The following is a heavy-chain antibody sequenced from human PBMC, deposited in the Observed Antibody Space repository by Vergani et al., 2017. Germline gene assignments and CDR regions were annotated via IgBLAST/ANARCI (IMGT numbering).Heavy chain of an antibody. D-gene: IGHD5-18*01. CDR2: ISSSSSYT. CDR3: ARSRDTAMVTPDY. J-gene: IGHJ4*02. V-gene: IGHV3-21*05. Sequence: EVQLVESGGGLVQPGGSLRLSCAASGFTFSSYSMSWIRQAPGKGLEWVSYISSSSSYTNYADSVKGRFTISRDNAKNSLYLQMNSLRAEDTAVYYCARSRDTAMVTPDYWGQGTLVTVSS. CDR1: GFTFSSYS.